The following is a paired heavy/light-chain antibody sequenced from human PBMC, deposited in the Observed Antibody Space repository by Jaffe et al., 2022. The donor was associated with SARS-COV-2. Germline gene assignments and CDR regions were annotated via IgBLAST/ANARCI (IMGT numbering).Heavy chain of an antibody. J-gene: IGHJ3*02. CDR2: MNLNSGNT. CDR1: GYTFTNDD. Sequence: QVQLVQSGAEVKKPGASVKVSCKASGYTFTNDDIEWVRQATGQGPEWMGWMNLNSGNTGYAQKFQGRVTMTRDTSKTTAYMELRSLRAEDTAVYYCARYRPDLRNAFDIWGQGTMVTVSS. D-gene: IGHD3-3*01. CDR3: ARYRPDLRNAFDI. V-gene: IGHV1-8*01.
Light chain of an antibody. CDR1: QSVDNNY. J-gene: IGKJ2*01. Sequence: EIVLTQSPGTLSLSPGERATLSCRASQSVDNNYLAWYQQKPGQAPRLLIHDASSRATDIPDRFSGSGSGTDFTLTISRLETEDFAVYYCHQYGWSRDTFGQGTKLEIK. CDR2: DAS. CDR3: HQYGWSRDT. V-gene: IGKV3-20*01.